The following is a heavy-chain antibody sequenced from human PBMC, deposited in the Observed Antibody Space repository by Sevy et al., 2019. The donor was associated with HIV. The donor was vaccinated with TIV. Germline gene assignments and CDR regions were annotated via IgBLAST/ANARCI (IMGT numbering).Heavy chain of an antibody. Sequence: GGSPRLSCAASGFPFNDHALHWVRQVPGKGLEWVSGISWNSRNVGYGDSVKGRFTISRDNANHFLYLEMNSLIPEDTAFYYCAKDINRGCDGINCYPYYYYFYGLDVWGQGTTVTVSS. CDR3: AKDINRGCDGINCYPYYYYFYGLDV. J-gene: IGHJ6*02. V-gene: IGHV3-9*01. D-gene: IGHD2-21*01. CDR2: ISWNSRNV. CDR1: GFPFNDHA.